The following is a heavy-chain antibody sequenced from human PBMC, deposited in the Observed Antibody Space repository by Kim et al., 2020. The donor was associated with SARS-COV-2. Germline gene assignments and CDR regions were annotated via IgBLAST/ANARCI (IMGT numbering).Heavy chain of an antibody. CDR3: ARGGGRGYSYGYSDY. V-gene: IGHV1-2*02. Sequence: QKFQGRVTMTRDTSISTVYMELSRLRSDDTAVYYCARGGGRGYSYGYSDYWGQGTLVTVSS. J-gene: IGHJ4*02. D-gene: IGHD5-18*01.